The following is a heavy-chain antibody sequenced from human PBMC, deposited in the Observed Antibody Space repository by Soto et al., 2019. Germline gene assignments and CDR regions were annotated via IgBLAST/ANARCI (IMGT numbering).Heavy chain of an antibody. Sequence: SVKVSCKACGGTFSSYASSGVRQAPGQGLEWMGGIIPIFGTANYAQKFQGRVTITADESTSTAYMELSSLRSEDTAVYYCARSRWMTTVTTNFGPNFWYFDYWGQGTLVTVSS. D-gene: IGHD4-17*01. J-gene: IGHJ4*02. CDR1: GGTFSSYA. V-gene: IGHV1-69*13. CDR3: ARSRWMTTVTTNFGPNFWYFDY. CDR2: IIPIFGTA.